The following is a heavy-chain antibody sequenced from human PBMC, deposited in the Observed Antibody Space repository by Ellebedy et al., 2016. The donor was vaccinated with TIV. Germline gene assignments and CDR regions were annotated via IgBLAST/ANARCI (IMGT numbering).Heavy chain of an antibody. CDR3: ARDYKSRSGTVSYYGMDV. D-gene: IGHD1-26*01. J-gene: IGHJ6*02. Sequence: SETLSLTXTVSGGSMSDYYWSWVRQSPGRRLEWIGSVYYSGTTNYNPSLTSRVTISVDRSKNQFSLKLISVTAADTAVYYCARDYKSRSGTVSYYGMDVWGQGTTVTVSS. V-gene: IGHV4-59*01. CDR1: GGSMSDYY. CDR2: VYYSGTT.